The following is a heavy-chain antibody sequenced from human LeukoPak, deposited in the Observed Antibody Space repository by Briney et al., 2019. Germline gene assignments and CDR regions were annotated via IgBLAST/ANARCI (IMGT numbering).Heavy chain of an antibody. CDR3: ARGRPVGASTVEDY. D-gene: IGHD1-26*01. J-gene: IGHJ4*02. V-gene: IGHV3-66*01. CDR1: GLTFSSYG. Sequence: PGGSLRLSCAASGLTFSSYGMSWVRQPPGQGLEWVSVIYSGGSTYYADSVKGRFTISRDNSKNTLYLQMNNLRAEDTAVYYCARGRPVGASTVEDYWGQGTLVTVSS. CDR2: IYSGGST.